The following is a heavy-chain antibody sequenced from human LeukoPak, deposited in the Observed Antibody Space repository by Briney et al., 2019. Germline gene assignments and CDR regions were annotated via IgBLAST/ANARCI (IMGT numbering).Heavy chain of an antibody. CDR3: AKESTGYTRGQDY. V-gene: IGHV3-23*01. Sequence: PGGSLRLSCAASGFTLSSCAMSWVRQAPGKGPEWVSTITSNGGTTKYADSVKGRFTIFKDNSKNTLFLQMNSLRAEDTALYYCAKESTGYTRGQDYWGLGTLVTVSS. CDR2: ITSNGGTT. D-gene: IGHD6-19*01. CDR1: GFTLSSCA. J-gene: IGHJ4*02.